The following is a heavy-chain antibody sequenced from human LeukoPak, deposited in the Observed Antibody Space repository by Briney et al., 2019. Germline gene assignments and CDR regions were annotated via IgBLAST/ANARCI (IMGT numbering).Heavy chain of an antibody. J-gene: IGHJ4*02. CDR2: ISWNSGSI. V-gene: IGHV3-9*01. D-gene: IGHD3-10*01. Sequence: GGSLRLSCAASGFTFDDYAMHWVRQAPGKGLEWVSGISWNSGSIGYADSVKGRFTISRDNAKNSLYLQMNSLRAEDTAVYYCARDRQGTPDYWGQGTLVTVSS. CDR3: ARDRQGTPDY. CDR1: GFTFDDYA.